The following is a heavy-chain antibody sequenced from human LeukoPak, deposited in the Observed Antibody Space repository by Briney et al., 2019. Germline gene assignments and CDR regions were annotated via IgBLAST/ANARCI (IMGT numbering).Heavy chain of an antibody. CDR2: ISCDGSNK. J-gene: IGHJ6*02. D-gene: IGHD2-2*01. V-gene: IGHV3-30*18. CDR1: GFTFSSYG. Sequence: PGRSLRLSCAASGFTFSSYGMHWVRQAPGKGLDWVAVISCDGSNKYYADSVKGRFTISNDNSKNTLYLQMNSLRAEDTAVYYCAKGLPFYCSSTSCPYYYYYGMDVWGQGTTVTVSS. CDR3: AKGLPFYCSSTSCPYYYYYGMDV.